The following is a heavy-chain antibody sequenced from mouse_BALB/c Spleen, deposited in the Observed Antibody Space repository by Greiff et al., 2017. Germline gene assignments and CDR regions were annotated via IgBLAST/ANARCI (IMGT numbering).Heavy chain of an antibody. V-gene: IGHV14-3*02. CDR1: GFNIKDTY. J-gene: IGHJ2*01. Sequence: EVQLQQSGAELVKPGASVKLSCTASGFNIKDTYMHWVKQRPEQGLEWIGRIDPANGNTKYDPKFQGKATITADTSSHKAYLQLSSLTSEATAVYYCAPCWDLYYFDYWGQGTTLTVSS. CDR2: IDPANGNT. CDR3: APCWDLYYFDY. D-gene: IGHD4-1*01.